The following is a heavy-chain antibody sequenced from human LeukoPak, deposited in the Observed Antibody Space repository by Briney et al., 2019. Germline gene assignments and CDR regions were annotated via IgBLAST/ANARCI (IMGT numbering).Heavy chain of an antibody. V-gene: IGHV3-7*01. CDR2: IKEDGSEK. J-gene: IGHJ4*02. CDR1: GLTFSTYW. CDR3: ARDGPLSITGTTGFLDY. Sequence: GGSLRLSCAASGLTFSTYWMNWVRQAPGKGLEWVANIKEDGSEKYYVDSVKGRFTISRDNAKNSVYLQMNSLRAEDTAVYYCARDGPLSITGTTGFLDYWGQGTLVTVSS. D-gene: IGHD1-7*01.